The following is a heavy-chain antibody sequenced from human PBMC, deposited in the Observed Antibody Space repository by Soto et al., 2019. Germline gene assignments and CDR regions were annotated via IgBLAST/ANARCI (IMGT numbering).Heavy chain of an antibody. V-gene: IGHV3-23*01. D-gene: IGHD6-13*01. CDR3: AKVSSSWYAGLFDI. J-gene: IGHJ4*02. CDR2: ISFSGGNT. Sequence: PGGSLKLSCATSGFTFSNSAMSWVRQAPGKGLEWVSFISFSGGNTYYADSVKGRFTISRDNSMNTLYLQMKTLRAEDTAVYYCAKVSSSWYAGLFDIWGQGT. CDR1: GFTFSNSA.